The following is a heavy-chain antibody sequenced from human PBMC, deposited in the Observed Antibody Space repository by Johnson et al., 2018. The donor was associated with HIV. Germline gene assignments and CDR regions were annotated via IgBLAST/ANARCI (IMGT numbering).Heavy chain of an antibody. J-gene: IGHJ3*01. CDR2: IRYDGSNK. Sequence: QVQLVESGGGVVQPGGSLRLSCEASGFTFSSYGMHWVRQAPGKGLEWVAFIRYDGSNKYYVDSVKGRFTISRDNSKNTLYLQKNSLGAEDTAVYYCAKEGSTVIWGQGTMVTVSS. CDR3: AKEGSTVI. V-gene: IGHV3-30*02. D-gene: IGHD4-11*01. CDR1: GFTFSSYG.